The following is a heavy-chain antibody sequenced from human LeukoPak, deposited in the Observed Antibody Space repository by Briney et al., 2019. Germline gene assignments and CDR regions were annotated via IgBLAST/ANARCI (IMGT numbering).Heavy chain of an antibody. Sequence: SVKVSCKASGGTFSSYAISWVRQAPGQGLEWMGGIIPIFGTANYAQKFQGRVTITADESTSTAYMELSSLRSEDTAVYYCARGGIFAADPPPSGYYYYYMDVWGKGTTVTVSS. J-gene: IGHJ6*03. CDR1: GGTFSSYA. CDR2: IIPIFGTA. V-gene: IGHV1-69*13. D-gene: IGHD2-15*01. CDR3: ARGGIFAADPPPSGYYYYYMDV.